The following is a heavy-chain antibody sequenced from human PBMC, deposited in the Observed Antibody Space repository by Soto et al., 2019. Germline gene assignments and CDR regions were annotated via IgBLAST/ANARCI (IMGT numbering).Heavy chain of an antibody. CDR3: ARGEQQSYYYYGMDV. D-gene: IGHD6-13*01. CDR2: INPNNGGT. V-gene: IGHV1-2*04. Sequence: ASVKVSCKASGYTFTGYYMHWVRQAPGQGLEWMGWINPNNGGTNYAQKFQGWVTMTRDTSISTAYMELSRLRSDDTAVYYCARGEQQSYYYYGMDVWGQGTTVTVSS. CDR1: GYTFTGYY. J-gene: IGHJ6*02.